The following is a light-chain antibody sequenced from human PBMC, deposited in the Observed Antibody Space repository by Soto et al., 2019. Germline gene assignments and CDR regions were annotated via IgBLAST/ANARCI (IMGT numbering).Light chain of an antibody. CDR3: SSYTSTSTLALV. J-gene: IGLJ2*01. Sequence: QSALTQPASVSGSPGQSITISCTGTSSDVGGYTYVSWYQQYPGQAPKLIIYDVSNRPSGVSNRFSGSKSDNTASLTISGLQAEDEADYYCSSYTSTSTLALVLGGGTKVTVL. CDR1: SSDVGGYTY. CDR2: DVS. V-gene: IGLV2-14*01.